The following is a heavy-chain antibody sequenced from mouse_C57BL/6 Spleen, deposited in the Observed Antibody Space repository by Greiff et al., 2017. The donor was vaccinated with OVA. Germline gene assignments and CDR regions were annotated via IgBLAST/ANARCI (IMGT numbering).Heavy chain of an antibody. J-gene: IGHJ2*01. D-gene: IGHD2-1*01. CDR3: TRDGKGYYFDY. Sequence: EVKVEESGEGLVKPGGSLKLSCAASGFTFSSYAMSWVRQTPEKRLEWVAYISSGGDYIYYADTVKGRFTISRDNARNTLYLQMSSLKSEDTAMYYCTRDGKGYYFDYWGQGTTLTVSS. CDR1: GFTFSSYA. CDR2: ISSGGDYI. V-gene: IGHV5-9-1*02.